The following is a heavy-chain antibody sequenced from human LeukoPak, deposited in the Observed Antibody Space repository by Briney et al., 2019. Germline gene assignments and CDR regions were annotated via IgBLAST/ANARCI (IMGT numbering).Heavy chain of an antibody. J-gene: IGHJ5*01. V-gene: IGHV3-11*05. D-gene: IGHD3-16*02. CDR3: ARGFELITFGGAIGKLNWFDS. CDR1: GFIFSDYY. CDR2: ISGSGSDT. Sequence: PGGSLRLSCAASGFIFSDYYMTWIRQAPGKGLEWLSYISGSGSDTNYADSVKGRFTISRDNAKNSLYLQMYSLRAEDTAVYYCARGFELITFGGAIGKLNWFDSWGQGTLVTVSS.